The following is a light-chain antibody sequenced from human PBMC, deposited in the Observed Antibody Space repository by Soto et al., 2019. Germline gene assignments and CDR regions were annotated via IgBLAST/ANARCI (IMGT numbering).Light chain of an antibody. Sequence: QSALTQPRSVSGSPGQSVTISCTGTSSDVGGYNYVSWYQRHPGKAPKLMIYDVSKRPSGVPDRFSGSKSGNTASLTISGLRAEDEADYYCCSYAGSSYVFGTGTKVTVL. J-gene: IGLJ1*01. CDR1: SSDVGGYNY. CDR2: DVS. V-gene: IGLV2-11*01. CDR3: CSYAGSSYV.